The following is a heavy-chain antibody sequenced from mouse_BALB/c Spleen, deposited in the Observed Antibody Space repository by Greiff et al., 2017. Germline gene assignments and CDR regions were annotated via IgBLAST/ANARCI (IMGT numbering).Heavy chain of an antibody. Sequence: VMLVESGPGLVQPSQSLSITCTVSGFSLTSYGVHWVRQSPGKGLEWLGVIWSGGSTDYNAAFISRLSISKDNSKSQVFFKMNSLQANDTAIYYCASPYYGNYNAMDYWGQGTSVTVSS. CDR1: GFSLTSYG. J-gene: IGHJ4*01. CDR3: ASPYYGNYNAMDY. V-gene: IGHV2-2*02. D-gene: IGHD2-10*01. CDR2: IWSGGST.